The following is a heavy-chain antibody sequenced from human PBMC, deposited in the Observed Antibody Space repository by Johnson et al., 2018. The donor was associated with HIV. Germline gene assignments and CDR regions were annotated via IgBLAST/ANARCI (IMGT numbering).Heavy chain of an antibody. Sequence: VQLVESGGGLVQPGGSLRLSCAASGFTFSSYAMSWVRQTPGKGLEWVSLISGSTGRTNYADSVKGRFTISRDNSKNTLYLQMNSLRAEDTAMYYCAKRRVAGDDAFDVWGQGTMVIVSS. D-gene: IGHD6-19*01. V-gene: IGHV3-23*04. CDR3: AKRRVAGDDAFDV. CDR1: GFTFSSYA. J-gene: IGHJ3*01. CDR2: ISGSTGRT.